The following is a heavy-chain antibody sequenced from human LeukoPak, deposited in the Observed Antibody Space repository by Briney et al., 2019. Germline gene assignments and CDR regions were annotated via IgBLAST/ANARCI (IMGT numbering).Heavy chain of an antibody. CDR3: ARDGKITGYQAKYGMDV. CDR2: ISSSSSYI. V-gene: IGHV3-21*01. J-gene: IGHJ6*02. CDR1: GFTFSSYS. Sequence: PGGSLRLSCAASGFTFSSYSMNWVRQAPGKGLEWVSSISSSSSYIYYADSVKGRFTISRDNAKNSLYLQMNSLRAEDTAVYYCARDGKITGYQAKYGMDVWGQGTTVTVSS. D-gene: IGHD2-2*01.